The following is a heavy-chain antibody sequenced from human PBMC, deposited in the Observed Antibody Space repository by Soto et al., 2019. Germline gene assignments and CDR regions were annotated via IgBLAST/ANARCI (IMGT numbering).Heavy chain of an antibody. Sequence: ASVKVSCKTSGYTFTSYGISWVRQAPGQGLEWMGWISAYNGNTNHAQKFQGRVTITADASTGTVYMELSSLRSDDTATYFCARYRHCSGDSCNYYYIMDLWGQGTTVTVSS. CDR3: ARYRHCSGDSCNYYYIMDL. CDR1: GYTFTSYG. V-gene: IGHV1-18*01. J-gene: IGHJ6*02. CDR2: ISAYNGNT. D-gene: IGHD2-15*01.